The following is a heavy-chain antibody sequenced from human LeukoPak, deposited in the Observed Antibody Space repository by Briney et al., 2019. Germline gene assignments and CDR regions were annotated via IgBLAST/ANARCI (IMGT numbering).Heavy chain of an antibody. V-gene: IGHV1-18*01. J-gene: IGHJ4*02. CDR1: GYTFTGYG. CDR2: ISAYNGNT. D-gene: IGHD2-15*01. Sequence: ATVKVSCKASGYTFTGYGISWVRQAPGQGLEWMGWISAYNGNTNYAQKLQGRVTMTTDTSTSTAYMELSSLRSEDTAVYYCARGYCSGGSCFDFDYWGQGTLVTVSS. CDR3: ARGYCSGGSCFDFDY.